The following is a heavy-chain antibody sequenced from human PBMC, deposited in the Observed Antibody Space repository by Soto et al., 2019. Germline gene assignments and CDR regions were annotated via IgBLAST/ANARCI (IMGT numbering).Heavy chain of an antibody. D-gene: IGHD1-26*01. CDR1: GGSISSYY. CDR3: ARATTGPSRGSVYYYYGMDV. Sequence: PSETLSLTCTVSGGSISSYYWSWIRQPPGKGLEWIGYIYYSGSTNYNPSLKSRVTISVDTSKNQFSLKLSSVTAADTAVYYCARATTGPSRGSVYYYYGMDVWGQGTTVTVSS. CDR2: IYYSGST. V-gene: IGHV4-59*01. J-gene: IGHJ6*02.